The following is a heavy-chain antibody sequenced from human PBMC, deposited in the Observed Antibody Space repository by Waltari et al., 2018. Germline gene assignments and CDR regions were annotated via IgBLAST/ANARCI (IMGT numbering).Heavy chain of an antibody. CDR2: IYYSGST. V-gene: IGHV4-39*01. Sequence: QLQLQESGPGLVKPSETLSLTCTVSGGSISSSSYYWGWIRQPPGKGLEWIGSIYYSGSTYYNPSLKSRVTISVDTSKNQFSLKLSSVTAADTAVYYCARRKLVPYYFDFWGQGTLVTVSS. CDR3: ARRKLVPYYFDF. CDR1: GGSISSSSYY. J-gene: IGHJ4*02. D-gene: IGHD6-13*01.